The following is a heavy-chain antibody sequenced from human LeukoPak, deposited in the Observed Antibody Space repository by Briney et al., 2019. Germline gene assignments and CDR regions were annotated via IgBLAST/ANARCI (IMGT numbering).Heavy chain of an antibody. CDR2: ITSSSGSI. V-gene: IGHV3-48*01. CDR1: GFTFSNYA. J-gene: IGHJ3*02. Sequence: PGRSLRLSCAASGFTFSNYAMHWVRQAPGKGLEWVSYITSSSGSIYYADSVKGRFTISRDNAKNSLFLQMNSLRAEDTAVYYCARDRVYAFDIWGQGTVVTVSS. CDR3: ARDRVYAFDI.